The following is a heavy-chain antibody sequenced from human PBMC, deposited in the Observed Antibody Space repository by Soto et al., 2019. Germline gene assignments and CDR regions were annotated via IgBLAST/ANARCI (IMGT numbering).Heavy chain of an antibody. J-gene: IGHJ6*02. Sequence: SETLSLTCAVYGGSFIGYYCILIRHPPFKGPEWIGEINHSGSTNYNPSLKSRVTISVDTSKNQFSLKLSSVTAADTAVYYCARDRYSSSWSSLLYGMDVWGQGTTVTVSS. V-gene: IGHV4-34*01. D-gene: IGHD6-13*01. CDR1: GGSFIGYY. CDR3: ARDRYSSSWSSLLYGMDV. CDR2: INHSGST.